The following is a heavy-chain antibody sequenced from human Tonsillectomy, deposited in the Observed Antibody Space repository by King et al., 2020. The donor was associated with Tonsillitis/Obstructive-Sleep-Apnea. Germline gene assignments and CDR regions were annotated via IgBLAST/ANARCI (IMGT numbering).Heavy chain of an antibody. CDR1: GYSFISYW. CDR2: IDPSDSYT. J-gene: IGHJ4*02. CDR3: ASHGISVAGKDYFDY. Sequence: QLVQSGAEVKKPGASLRISCKGSGYSFISYWITWVRQMLGKGLEWMGRIDPSDSYTNYSPSFQGHVTISSDKSINTAYLQWSSLKASDTAIYYCASHGISVAGKDYFDYWGQGTVVTVSS. D-gene: IGHD6-19*01. V-gene: IGHV5-10-1*01.